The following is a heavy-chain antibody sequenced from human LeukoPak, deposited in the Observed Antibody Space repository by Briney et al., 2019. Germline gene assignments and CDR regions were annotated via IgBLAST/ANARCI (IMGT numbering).Heavy chain of an antibody. J-gene: IGHJ4*02. D-gene: IGHD3-22*01. CDR3: ARDYYDSSGYYGFDY. CDR2: ISSSSSTI. Sequence: GGSLRLSCAASGFTFSSYSMNWVGQPPGKGLGGVSYISSSSSTIYYADSVKGRFTISRDNAKNSLYLQKNSLRAEDTAVYYCARDYYDSSGYYGFDYWGQGTLVTVSS. CDR1: GFTFSSYS. V-gene: IGHV3-48*04.